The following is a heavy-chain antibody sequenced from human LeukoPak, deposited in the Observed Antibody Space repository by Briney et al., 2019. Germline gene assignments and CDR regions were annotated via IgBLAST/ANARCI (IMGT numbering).Heavy chain of an antibody. Sequence: GASVKVSCKASGYTFTGYYMHWVRQAPGQGLEWMGWINPNSGGTNYAQKFQGRVTMTRDTSISTAYMELSGLRSDDTAVYYCARDPPAVVVPAASDYWGQGTLVTVSS. D-gene: IGHD2-2*01. V-gene: IGHV1-2*02. J-gene: IGHJ4*02. CDR3: ARDPPAVVVPAASDY. CDR2: INPNSGGT. CDR1: GYTFTGYY.